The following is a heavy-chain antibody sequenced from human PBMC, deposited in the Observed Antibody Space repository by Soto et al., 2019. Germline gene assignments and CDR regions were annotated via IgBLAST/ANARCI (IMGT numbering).Heavy chain of an antibody. D-gene: IGHD2-2*01. V-gene: IGHV4-31*02. CDR3: AKLSCTSSTCYFPGWFDP. CDR1: VDSVSGGASF. J-gene: IGHJ5*02. CDR2: VYYSGSS. Sequence: SETLSLTCTVSVDSVSGGASFWSWIRQPPGKGLEWIANVYYSGSSYYNPSLKSRLTISVDTTKNQFSLQLKSMTAADTAVYYCAKLSCTSSTCYFPGWFDPWGQGTLVTVSS.